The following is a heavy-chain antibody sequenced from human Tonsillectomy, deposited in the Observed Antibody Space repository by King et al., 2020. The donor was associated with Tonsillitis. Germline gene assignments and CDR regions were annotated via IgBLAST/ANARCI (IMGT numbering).Heavy chain of an antibody. Sequence: VQLQESGPGLLKSSETLSLTCTVSGGSIGTYYWSWIRQSPGKGLEWIGYVYFSGNTNINPSLKSRGTMSVDTSKNQFSLLLTSVTAADTAVYYCARPGGGSSSSSYFDFWGRGALVTVSP. CDR2: VYFSGNT. CDR3: ARPGGGSSSSSYFDF. J-gene: IGHJ4*02. V-gene: IGHV4-59*08. CDR1: GGSIGTYY. D-gene: IGHD6-6*01.